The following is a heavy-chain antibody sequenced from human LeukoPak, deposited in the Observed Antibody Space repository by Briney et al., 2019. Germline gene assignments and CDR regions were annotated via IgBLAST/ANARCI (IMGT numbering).Heavy chain of an antibody. CDR2: MNPNSGNT. CDR1: GYTFTSYD. CDR3: ARGNYGDYGDAFDI. J-gene: IGHJ3*02. D-gene: IGHD4-17*01. V-gene: IGHV1-8*01. Sequence: GASVKVSCKASGYTFTSYDINWVRQATGQGLEWMGWMNPNSGNTGYAQKLQGRVTMTRNTSISTAYMELSSLRSEDTAVCYCARGNYGDYGDAFDIWGQGTMVTVSS.